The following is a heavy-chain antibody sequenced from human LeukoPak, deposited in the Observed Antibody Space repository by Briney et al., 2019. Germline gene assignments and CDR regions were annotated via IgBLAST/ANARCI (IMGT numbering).Heavy chain of an antibody. CDR2: INSDGSST. V-gene: IGHV3-74*01. J-gene: IGHJ6*04. Sequence: PGGSLRLSCAASGFTFSRYWMHWVRQAPGKGLVWVSRINSDGSSTSYADSVKGRFTISRDNAKNSLYLQMNSLRAEDTAVYYCAELGITTIGGVWGKGTTVTISP. D-gene: IGHD3-10*02. CDR1: GFTFSRYW. CDR3: AELGITTIGGV.